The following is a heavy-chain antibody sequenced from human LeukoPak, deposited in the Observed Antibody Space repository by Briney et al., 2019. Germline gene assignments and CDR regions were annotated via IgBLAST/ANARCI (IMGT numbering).Heavy chain of an antibody. V-gene: IGHV3-30-3*01. CDR1: GFTFSSYA. CDR3: GTGWAVDF. D-gene: IGHD5-24*01. CDR2: ISYDGSNK. Sequence: GGSLRLSCAASGFTFSSYAMHWVRQAPGKGLEWVAVISYDGSNKYYADSMKGRFTISRDNSKNTLYLQMNSLRAEDTAVYYCGTGWAVDFWGQGTLVTVSS. J-gene: IGHJ4*02.